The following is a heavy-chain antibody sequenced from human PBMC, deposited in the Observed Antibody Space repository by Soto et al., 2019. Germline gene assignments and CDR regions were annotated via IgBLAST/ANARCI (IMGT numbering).Heavy chain of an antibody. CDR2: ISIRGGDE. CDR1: GFTFSSYA. Sequence: QVQLVESGGGVVQPGKSLRLSCAASGFTFSSYAMYWARQAPGKALEWVTVISIRGGDEYYAESVRGRFTISRDASKNTLYLQMDSLRVEDTAVYYCARGTIVARQHLDYWGQGTLVTVSS. J-gene: IGHJ4*02. CDR3: ARGTIVARQHLDY. D-gene: IGHD6-6*01. V-gene: IGHV3-30*03.